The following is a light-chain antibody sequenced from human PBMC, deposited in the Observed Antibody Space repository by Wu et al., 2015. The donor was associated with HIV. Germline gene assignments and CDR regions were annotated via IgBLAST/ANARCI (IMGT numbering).Light chain of an antibody. V-gene: IGKV3-20*01. Sequence: EIVMTQSPATLSVSPGERATLSCRASQSIYDKLAWYQQKRGQAPRLLIYGASIRATGVPARFSGSGSGTDFTLTISRLEPEDFAVYYCQQYGSSLAFGGGTKVEIK. CDR3: QQYGSSLA. CDR1: QSIYDK. CDR2: GAS. J-gene: IGKJ4*01.